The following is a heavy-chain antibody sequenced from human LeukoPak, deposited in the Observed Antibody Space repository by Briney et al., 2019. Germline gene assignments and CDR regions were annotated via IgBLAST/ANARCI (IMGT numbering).Heavy chain of an antibody. Sequence: LSGGSLRLSCAASGFTFSSYAMSWVRQAPGKGLEWVSAISGSGGSTYYADSVKGRFTISRDNAKNSLYLQMNSLRAEDTAVYYCARATPGDDGWNYWGQGTLVTVSS. D-gene: IGHD5-24*01. V-gene: IGHV3-23*01. CDR2: ISGSGGST. CDR3: ARATPGDDGWNY. J-gene: IGHJ4*02. CDR1: GFTFSSYA.